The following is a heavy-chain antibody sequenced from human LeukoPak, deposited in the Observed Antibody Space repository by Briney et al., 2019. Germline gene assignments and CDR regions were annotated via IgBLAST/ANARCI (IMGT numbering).Heavy chain of an antibody. Sequence: GGSLRLSCAGSGFTFGGYGMHWFRQTPGKGLEWVAVIAYDGSRAFYADSVKGRFTISRDDSKNTMSVQMDDLRAEDTAVYYCTRYNNDHFDYWGQGTLVTVSS. D-gene: IGHD1-14*01. V-gene: IGHV3-33*01. J-gene: IGHJ4*02. CDR3: TRYNNDHFDY. CDR2: IAYDGSRA. CDR1: GFTFGGYG.